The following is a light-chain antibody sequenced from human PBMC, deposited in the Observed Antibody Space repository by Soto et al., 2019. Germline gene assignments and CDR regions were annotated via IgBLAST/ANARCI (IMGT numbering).Light chain of an antibody. CDR3: SSYTSNSTGV. CDR1: SSDVGSYNR. V-gene: IGLV2-18*02. CDR2: EVI. Sequence: QSALTQPPSVSGSPGQSVTISCTGTSSDVGSYNRVSWYQQPPGTAPKLMIYEVINRPSGVPDRFSGSKSGNTASLTISGLQADDEADYYCSSYTSNSTGVFGGGTKVTVL. J-gene: IGLJ2*01.